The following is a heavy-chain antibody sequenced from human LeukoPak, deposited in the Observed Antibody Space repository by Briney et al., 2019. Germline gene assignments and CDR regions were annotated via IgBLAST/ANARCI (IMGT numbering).Heavy chain of an antibody. D-gene: IGHD4-17*01. Sequence: SETLSLTCTVSGDSMGSSFHYWGWIRQSPGKGLEWIGSIYYSGSTYYNPSLKSRVTISVDTSKNQFSLELRSVTAADTAIYYCARNMTAVARLDVFDIWGPGTMVSVS. V-gene: IGHV4-39*01. J-gene: IGHJ3*02. CDR1: GDSMGSSFHY. CDR3: ARNMTAVARLDVFDI. CDR2: IYYSGST.